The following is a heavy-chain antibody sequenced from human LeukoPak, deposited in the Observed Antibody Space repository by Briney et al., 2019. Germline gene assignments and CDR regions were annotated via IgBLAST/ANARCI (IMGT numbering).Heavy chain of an antibody. D-gene: IGHD6-13*01. V-gene: IGHV1-46*01. J-gene: IGHJ4*02. Sequence: ASVKVSCTASGYTFTGYYMHWVRQAPGQGLEWMGWINPSGGSTSYAQKFQGKVTMTRDTSTSTVYMELSSLRSEDTAVYYCARASSSWTYYFDYWGQGTLVTVSS. CDR1: GYTFTGYY. CDR3: ARASSSWTYYFDY. CDR2: INPSGGST.